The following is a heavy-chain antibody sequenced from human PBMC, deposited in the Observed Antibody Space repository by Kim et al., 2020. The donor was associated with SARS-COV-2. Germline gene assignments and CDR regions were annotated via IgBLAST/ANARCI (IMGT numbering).Heavy chain of an antibody. CDR1: GFTFDDYA. Sequence: GGSLRLSCAASGFTFDDYAMHWVRQAPGKGLEWVSGISWNSGSIGYADSVKGRFTISRDNAKNSLYLQMNSLRAEDTALYYCAKDGFYCGGDCYLFDYWGQGTLVTVSS. CDR3: AKDGFYCGGDCYLFDY. D-gene: IGHD2-21*02. CDR2: ISWNSGSI. J-gene: IGHJ4*02. V-gene: IGHV3-9*01.